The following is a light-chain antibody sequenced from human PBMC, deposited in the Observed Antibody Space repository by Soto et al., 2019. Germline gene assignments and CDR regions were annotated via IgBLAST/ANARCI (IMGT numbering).Light chain of an antibody. Sequence: QSALTQPASVSGSPGQSITISCTGTSSDVGGYNYVSWYQQHPGKAPKLMIYEVSNRPSGVSNRFSGSKSGNTASLTISGLQAEDEADYYCSSYRDTHNLVFGIGTKLTVL. J-gene: IGLJ1*01. CDR2: EVS. CDR1: SSDVGGYNY. CDR3: SSYRDTHNLV. V-gene: IGLV2-14*01.